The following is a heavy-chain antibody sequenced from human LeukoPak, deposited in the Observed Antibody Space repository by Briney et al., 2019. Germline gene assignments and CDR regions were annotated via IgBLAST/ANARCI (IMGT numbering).Heavy chain of an antibody. CDR2: IASVGAT. CDR3: VRGGEIGLDY. Sequence: GGSLRLSCAASGYTFSTFDMHWVRQPSGRGLEWVSSIASVGATFYAGSVKGRFTISREDAKNSLYLQMNSLRAGDTAVYYCVRGGEIGLDYWGQRALVTVSS. V-gene: IGHV3-13*01. J-gene: IGHJ4*02. D-gene: IGHD3-16*01. CDR1: GYTFSTFD.